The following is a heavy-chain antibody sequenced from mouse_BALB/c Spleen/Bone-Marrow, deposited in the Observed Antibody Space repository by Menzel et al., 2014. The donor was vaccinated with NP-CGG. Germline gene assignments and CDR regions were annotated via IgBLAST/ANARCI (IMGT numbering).Heavy chain of an antibody. Sequence: EVKLVESGGGLVQPKGSLKLSRAAFGFTFNTYAMNWVRQAPGKGLEWVARIRSKSNNYATYYADSVKDRFTISRDDSQSMLYLQMNNLKTEDTAMYYCVSHGSWFAYWGQGTLVTVSA. CDR3: VSHGSWFAY. CDR2: IRSKSNNYAT. J-gene: IGHJ3*01. V-gene: IGHV10-1*02. CDR1: GFTFNTYA.